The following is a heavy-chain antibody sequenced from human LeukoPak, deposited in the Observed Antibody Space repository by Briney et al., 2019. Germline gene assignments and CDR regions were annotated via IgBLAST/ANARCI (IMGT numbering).Heavy chain of an antibody. D-gene: IGHD3-22*01. CDR2: IRSKANSYAT. Sequence: GGSLRLSCAASGFTFSGSAMHWVRQASGKGLEWVGRIRSKANSYATAYAASVKGRLTISRDDSKNTAYLQMNSLKTEDTAVYYCTSLNYYDTTTTSDYWGQGTLVTVSS. V-gene: IGHV3-73*01. CDR3: TSLNYYDTTTTSDY. CDR1: GFTFSGSA. J-gene: IGHJ4*02.